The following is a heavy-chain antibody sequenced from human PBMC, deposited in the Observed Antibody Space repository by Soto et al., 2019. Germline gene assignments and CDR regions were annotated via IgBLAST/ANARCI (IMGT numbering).Heavy chain of an antibody. Sequence: PTLVNPTQTLTLTCTLSGFSLSTNQMRVSWIRQPPGKALEWLARIDWNDAKFYSTSLRTRLTTSKDPSENQVVLEMTNMDPEDTATYYCARTVNVIIFDYWGQGTQVTVSS. V-gene: IGHV2-70*04. CDR3: ARTVNVIIFDY. CDR2: IDWNDAK. CDR1: GFSLSTNQMR. J-gene: IGHJ4*02. D-gene: IGHD4-4*01.